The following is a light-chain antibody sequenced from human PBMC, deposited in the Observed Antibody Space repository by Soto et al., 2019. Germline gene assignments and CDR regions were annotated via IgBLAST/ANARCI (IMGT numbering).Light chain of an antibody. V-gene: IGKV3-20*01. Sequence: EIVLTQSPGTMSLSPGERATLSCRASQSVNSGYLAWYQQKPGQAPRLLIYGAYRRATGIPDRFSGSGSGTDFTLTISRLEPEDFAVYYCQQYGSSLITFGQGTRLEI. CDR3: QQYGSSLIT. CDR1: QSVNSGY. J-gene: IGKJ5*01. CDR2: GAY.